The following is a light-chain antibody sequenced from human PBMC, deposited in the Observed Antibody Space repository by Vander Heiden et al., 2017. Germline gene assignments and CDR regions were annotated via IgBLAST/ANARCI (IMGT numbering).Light chain of an antibody. CDR1: QSVSSY. J-gene: IGKJ4*01. CDR3: QQRSNGHPELT. CDR2: DAS. Sequence: EIVLTQSPATLSLSPGERATLSCRASQSVSSYLAWYQQKPGQAPRLLIYDASNRATGITARFSGSGAGTDFTLTISSLEPEDFAVYYCQQRSNGHPELTFGGGTKVEIK. V-gene: IGKV3-11*01.